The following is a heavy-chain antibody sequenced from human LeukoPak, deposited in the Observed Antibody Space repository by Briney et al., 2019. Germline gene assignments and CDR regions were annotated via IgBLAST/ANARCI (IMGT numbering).Heavy chain of an antibody. V-gene: IGHV3-23*01. J-gene: IGHJ4*02. CDR1: GFTFSSYA. CDR2: ASDSGGST. D-gene: IGHD1-26*01. CDR3: AKATTNLYFDY. Sequence: GGSLRLSCAASGFTFSSYAMTWVRQAPGKGLKWVSSASDSGGSTDYAYSVKGRFTISRDNSKNTLYLQMNSLRAEDTAIYYCAKATTNLYFDYWGQGTLVTVSS.